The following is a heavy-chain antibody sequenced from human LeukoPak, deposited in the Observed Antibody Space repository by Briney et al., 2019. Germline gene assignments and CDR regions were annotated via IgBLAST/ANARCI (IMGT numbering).Heavy chain of an antibody. V-gene: IGHV4-34*01. CDR3: ARDQPIVGATSD. CDR1: GGSFSGYY. Sequence: SETLSLTCAVYGGSFSGYYWSWIRQPPGKGLEWIGEINHSGSTNYNPSLKSRVTISVDTSKNQFSLKLSSVTAADTAVYYCARDQPIVGATSDWGQGTLVTVSS. CDR2: INHSGST. J-gene: IGHJ4*02. D-gene: IGHD1-26*01.